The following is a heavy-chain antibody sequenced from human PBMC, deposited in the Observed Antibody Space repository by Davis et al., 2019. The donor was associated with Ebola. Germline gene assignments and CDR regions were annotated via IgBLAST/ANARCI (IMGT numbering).Heavy chain of an antibody. CDR1: GFTFSDYY. CDR2: ISSSGSTI. D-gene: IGHD2-2*01. CDR3: ARDRGGYCSSTSCLGLDV. Sequence: GESLKISCAASGFTFSDYYMSWIRQAPGKGLEWVSYISSSGSTIYYADSVKGRFTISRDNAKNSLYLQMYSLRAEDTAVYYCARDRGGYCSSTSCLGLDVWGQGTTVTVSS. J-gene: IGHJ6*02. V-gene: IGHV3-11*04.